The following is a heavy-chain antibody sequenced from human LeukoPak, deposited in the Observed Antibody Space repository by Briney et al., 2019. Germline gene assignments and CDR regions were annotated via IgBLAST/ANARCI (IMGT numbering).Heavy chain of an antibody. CDR3: ASPLGGYYYGMDV. J-gene: IGHJ6*02. D-gene: IGHD3-16*01. CDR1: GGSFSGYY. CDR2: INHSGST. V-gene: IGHV4-34*01. Sequence: PSETLSLTCAVYGGSFSGYYWSWIRRPPGKGLEWIGEINHSGSTNYNPSLKSRVTISVDTSKNQFSLKLSSVTAADTAVYYCASPLGGYYYGMDVWGQGTTVTVSS.